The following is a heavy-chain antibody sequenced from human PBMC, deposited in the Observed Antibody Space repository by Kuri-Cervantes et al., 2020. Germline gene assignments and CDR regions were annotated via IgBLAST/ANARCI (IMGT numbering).Heavy chain of an antibody. D-gene: IGHD3-10*01. CDR1: GGSISSSNW. V-gene: IGHV4-4*02. Sequence: GSLRLSCAVSGGSISSSNWWSWVRQPPGKGLEWIGEIYHSGSTNYNPSLKSRVTISVDKSKNQFSLKLSSVTAADTAVYYCARNQITIIGGAAYYFDYWGQGRLVTVSS. J-gene: IGHJ4*02. CDR3: ARNQITIIGGAAYYFDY. CDR2: IYHSGST.